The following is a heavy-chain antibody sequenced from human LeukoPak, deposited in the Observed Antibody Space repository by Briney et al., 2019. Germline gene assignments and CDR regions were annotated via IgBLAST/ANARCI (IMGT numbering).Heavy chain of an antibody. Sequence: SETLSLTCTVSGGSISSSSYYWGWIRQPPGKGLEWIGSIYYSGSTYYNPSLKSRVTISVDTSKNQFSLKLSSVTAADTAVYYCARHFRSGGWSTVIDYWGQGTLVTVSP. V-gene: IGHV4-39*01. CDR2: IYYSGST. J-gene: IGHJ4*02. CDR3: ARHFRSGGWSTVIDY. D-gene: IGHD3-3*01. CDR1: GGSISSSSYY.